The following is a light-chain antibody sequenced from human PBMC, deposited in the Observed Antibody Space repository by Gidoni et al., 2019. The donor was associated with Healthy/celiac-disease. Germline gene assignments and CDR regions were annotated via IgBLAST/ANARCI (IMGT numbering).Light chain of an antibody. V-gene: IGKV1-39*01. CDR2: AAS. Sequence: DIQMTQYPSSLSASVGDRVTITCRASQSISSYLNWYQQKPGKAPKLLIYAASSLQSGVPSRFSGSGSGTDFTLTISSLQPEDFATYYCQQSYSTSWTFGQXTKVEIK. CDR1: QSISSY. CDR3: QQSYSTSWT. J-gene: IGKJ1*01.